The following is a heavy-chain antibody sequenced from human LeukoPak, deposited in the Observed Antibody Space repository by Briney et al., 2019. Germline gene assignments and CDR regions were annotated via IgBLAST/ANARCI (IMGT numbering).Heavy chain of an antibody. CDR1: GYSISSGFY. V-gene: IGHV4-38-2*02. CDR2: FHHSGST. J-gene: IGHJ4*02. D-gene: IGHD5-24*01. CDR3: ARREGYNFDY. Sequence: PSETLSLTCSVSGYSISSGFYWDWIRQPPGKGLEWIGSFHHSGSTPYNPPLNSRVSISVDTSKNQLSLKLSSVTAADTAVYYCARREGYNFDYWGQGTLVTVSS.